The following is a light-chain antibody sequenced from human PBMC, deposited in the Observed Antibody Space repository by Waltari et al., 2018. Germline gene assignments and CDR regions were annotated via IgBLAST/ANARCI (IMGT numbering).Light chain of an antibody. J-gene: IGKJ4*01. CDR1: QGISNS. CDR2: AAS. Sequence: DIQMTQSPSSLSASVVDRVSITCRASQGISNSLAWYQQKPGKAPKLLLYAASRLESGVPPRFSGSGSGADYTLTISSLQPEDFATYYCQQYYSTLALTFGGGTKVEIK. CDR3: QQYYSTLALT. V-gene: IGKV1-NL1*01.